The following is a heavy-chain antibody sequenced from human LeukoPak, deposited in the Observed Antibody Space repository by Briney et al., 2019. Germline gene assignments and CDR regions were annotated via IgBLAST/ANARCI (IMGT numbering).Heavy chain of an antibody. D-gene: IGHD5-24*01. CDR1: GGTFSSYA. J-gene: IGHJ5*02. V-gene: IGHV1-69*05. CDR3: ARGTRSRDGYNPGPTFAFDP. Sequence: ASVKVSCKASGGTFSSYAISWVRQAPGQGLEWMGGIIPIFGTANYAQKFQGRVTITTDESTSTAYMELSSLRSEDTAVYYCARGTRSRDGYNPGPTFAFDPWGQGTLVTVSS. CDR2: IIPIFGTA.